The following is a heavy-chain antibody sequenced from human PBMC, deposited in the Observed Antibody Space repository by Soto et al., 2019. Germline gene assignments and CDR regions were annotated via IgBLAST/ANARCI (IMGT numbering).Heavy chain of an antibody. V-gene: IGHV3-7*01. CDR2: IKQDGSEK. J-gene: IGHJ4*01. Sequence: PGGSLRLSCAASGFIFSSYWMSWVRQAPGKGLEWVANIKQDGSEKYYVDSVKGRFTISRDNAKNSLYLQMNSLRAEDTAVYFCARAAYSNGWIFDCWGQGTLVTVSS. CDR1: GFIFSSYW. D-gene: IGHD6-19*01. CDR3: ARAAYSNGWIFDC.